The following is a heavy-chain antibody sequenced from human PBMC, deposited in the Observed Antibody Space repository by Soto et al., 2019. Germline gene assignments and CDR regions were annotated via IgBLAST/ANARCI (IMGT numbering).Heavy chain of an antibody. CDR1: CAYVTTYY. CDR2: ISNSGNT. J-gene: IGHJ5*02. V-gene: IGHV4-59*02. CDR3: ARRGSTWYSWFDP. D-gene: IGHD6-13*01. Sequence: ETLSLTFNVSCAYVTTYYWSWIRQSPGKGLEWIGYISNSGNTNYNPSLKSRVTISLDTPKNHFSLKMRSVTAADTAVYYCARRGSTWYSWFDPWGQGTLVTVSS.